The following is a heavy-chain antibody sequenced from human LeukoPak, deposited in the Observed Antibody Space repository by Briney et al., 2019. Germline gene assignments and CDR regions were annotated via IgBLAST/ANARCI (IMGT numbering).Heavy chain of an antibody. CDR2: IKQDASEK. J-gene: IGHJ4*02. D-gene: IGHD1-14*01. CDR3: ARAEWSRKEFHY. CDR1: GFIFRSYW. Sequence: PGGSLRLSCAASGFIFRSYWMSWVRQAPRKGQEWVAKIKQDASEKYYVDSVKGRFLISRDNAKNSLYLQMNSLRAEDTAVYYCARAEWSRKEFHYWGQGTLVTVSS. V-gene: IGHV3-7*01.